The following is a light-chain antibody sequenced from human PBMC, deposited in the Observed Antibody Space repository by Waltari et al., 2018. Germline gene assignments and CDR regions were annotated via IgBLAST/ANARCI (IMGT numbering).Light chain of an antibody. CDR3: QQGSILPLT. V-gene: IGKV3-11*01. CDR1: ESVFNY. Sequence: EIVLTQSPVTLSLSAGERATLSCRASESVFNYLAWYQQKPGQSPRLLIYDTSTRATGIPARFSGSGSGKDFTLTISNLEAEDFALYYCQQGSILPLTFGGGTKVEIK. J-gene: IGKJ4*01. CDR2: DTS.